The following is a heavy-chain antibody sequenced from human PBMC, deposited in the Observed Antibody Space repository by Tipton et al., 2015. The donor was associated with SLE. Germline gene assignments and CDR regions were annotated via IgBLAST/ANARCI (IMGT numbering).Heavy chain of an antibody. CDR1: GGSISSSSYY. V-gene: IGHV4-39*07. Sequence: TLSLTCTVSGGSISSSSYYWGWIRQPPGKGLEWIGSIYYSGSTYYNPSLKSRVTISVGTSKNQFSLKLSSVTAADTAVYYCARAVYYGDYVDYWGQGTLVTVSS. CDR2: IYYSGST. D-gene: IGHD4-17*01. J-gene: IGHJ4*02. CDR3: ARAVYYGDYVDY.